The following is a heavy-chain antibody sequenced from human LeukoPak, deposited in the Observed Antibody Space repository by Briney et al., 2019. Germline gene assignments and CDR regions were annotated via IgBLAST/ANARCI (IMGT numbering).Heavy chain of an antibody. CDR1: GFNFSSYA. CDR2: LSGSTGST. J-gene: IGHJ3*02. CDR3: AKDYFVVTVGDAFDI. D-gene: IGHD2-2*01. Sequence: PGGSLRLSCAASGFNFSSYAMSWVRQAPRKGLEWVSSLSGSTGSTYYADSVKGRFTISRDNSKNTLYLQMNSLRAEDTAVYYCAKDYFVVTVGDAFDIWGQGTRVTVSS. V-gene: IGHV3-23*01.